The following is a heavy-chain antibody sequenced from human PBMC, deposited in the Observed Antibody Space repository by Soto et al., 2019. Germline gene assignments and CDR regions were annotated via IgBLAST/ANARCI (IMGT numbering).Heavy chain of an antibody. CDR2: MNPNSGNT. J-gene: IGHJ6*03. Sequence: QVQLVQSGAEVKKPGASVKVSCKASGYTFTSYDINWVRQATGQGLEWMGWMNPNSGNTGYAQKFQGRVTMTRNTSISTAYMELSSLRSEDTAVYYCARSIAARMRNYYYYMDVWGKGTTVTVSS. D-gene: IGHD6-6*01. CDR1: GYTFTSYD. V-gene: IGHV1-8*01. CDR3: ARSIAARMRNYYYYMDV.